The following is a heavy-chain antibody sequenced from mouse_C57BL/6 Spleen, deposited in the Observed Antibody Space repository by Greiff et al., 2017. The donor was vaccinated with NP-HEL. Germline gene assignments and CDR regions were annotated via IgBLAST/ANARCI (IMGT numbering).Heavy chain of an antibody. CDR3: AREDGYWFAY. V-gene: IGHV1-82*01. Sequence: VQLQQSGPELVKPGASVKISCKASGYAFSSSWMNWVKQRPGKGLEWIGRIYPGAGDTNYNGKFKGKATLTVDKSSSTAYMQLSSLTSEDSAVYFCAREDGYWFAYWGQGTLVTVSA. D-gene: IGHD2-3*01. J-gene: IGHJ3*01. CDR1: GYAFSSSW. CDR2: IYPGAGDT.